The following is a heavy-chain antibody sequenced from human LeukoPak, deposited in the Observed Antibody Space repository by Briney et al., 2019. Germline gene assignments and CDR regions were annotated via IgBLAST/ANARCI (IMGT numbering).Heavy chain of an antibody. D-gene: IGHD1-26*01. V-gene: IGHV3-30*02. J-gene: IGHJ6*02. CDR1: GFTFSSYG. Sequence: GGSLRLSCAASGFTFSSYGMHWVRQAPGKGLEWVAFIRYDGSNKYYADSVKGRFTISRDNSKNTLYLQMNSPRAEDTAFYYCGKDRGPVGYGMDVWGQGTTVTVSS. CDR2: IRYDGSNK. CDR3: GKDRGPVGYGMDV.